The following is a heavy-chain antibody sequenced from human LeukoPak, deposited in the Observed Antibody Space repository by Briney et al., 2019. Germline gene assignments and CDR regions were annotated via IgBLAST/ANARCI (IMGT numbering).Heavy chain of an antibody. CDR3: AKDSMRVSDY. J-gene: IGHJ4*02. D-gene: IGHD3-22*01. V-gene: IGHV3-53*01. CDR2: IYSGGST. Sequence: PGGSLRLSCAASGFTVSSNYMSWVRQAPGKGLEWVSVIYSGGSTYYADSVKGRFTISRDNSRNTLYLQMNSLRAEDTAVYYCAKDSMRVSDYWGQGTLVTVSS. CDR1: GFTVSSNY.